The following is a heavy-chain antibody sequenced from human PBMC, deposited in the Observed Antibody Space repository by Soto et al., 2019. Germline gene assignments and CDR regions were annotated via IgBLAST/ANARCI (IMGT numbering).Heavy chain of an antibody. Sequence: ASVKVSCKASGYTFTSYGISWVRQAPGQGLEWMGWISAYNGNTNYAQKLQGRVTMTTDTSTSTAYMELRSLRSDDTAVYYCASRDYIWGSYQGDDAFDIWGQGTMVTVSS. CDR1: GYTFTSYG. D-gene: IGHD3-16*02. CDR3: ASRDYIWGSYQGDDAFDI. CDR2: ISAYNGNT. J-gene: IGHJ3*02. V-gene: IGHV1-18*01.